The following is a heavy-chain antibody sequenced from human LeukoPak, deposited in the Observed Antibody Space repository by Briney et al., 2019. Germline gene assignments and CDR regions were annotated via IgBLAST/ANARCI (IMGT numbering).Heavy chain of an antibody. J-gene: IGHJ1*01. Sequence: AGGSLRLSCAASGFTFSDYYMSWIRQAPGKGLEWVSYVSSSGGTIYYADSVKGRFTISRDNAKNSLYLQMNSLRAEDTAVYYCASFLFGAPFQHWGQGTLVTVSS. CDR3: ASFLFGAPFQH. CDR1: GFTFSDYY. V-gene: IGHV3-11*01. CDR2: VSSSGGTI. D-gene: IGHD3-3*01.